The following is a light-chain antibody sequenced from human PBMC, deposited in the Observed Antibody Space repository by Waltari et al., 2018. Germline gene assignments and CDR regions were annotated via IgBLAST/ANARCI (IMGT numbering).Light chain of an antibody. Sequence: QSVLTQPLSVSGAPGQRVTISCTGSSSNIGAGYEVHWYQQLPGTAPKLLFFGNTNRPSGVPDRCAGSKSGTSASLAITGLQAEDEADYYCQSYDSSLSGFVFGTGTKVAVL. CDR3: QSYDSSLSGFV. CDR2: GNT. V-gene: IGLV1-40*01. CDR1: SSNIGAGYE. J-gene: IGLJ1*01.